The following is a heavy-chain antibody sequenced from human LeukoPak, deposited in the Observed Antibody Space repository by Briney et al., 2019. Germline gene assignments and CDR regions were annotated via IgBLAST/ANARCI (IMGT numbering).Heavy chain of an antibody. CDR1: GYSISSGYY. CDR3: ARQGEDEYYYYYYYMDV. J-gene: IGHJ6*03. Sequence: SETLSLTCAVSGYSISSGYYWGWIRQPPGKGLEWIGSTYHSGSTYYNPSLKSRVTISVDTSKNQFSLKLSSVTAADTAVYYCARQGEDEYYYYYYYMDVCGKGTTVPVSS. V-gene: IGHV4-38-2*01. D-gene: IGHD3-10*01. CDR2: TYHSGST.